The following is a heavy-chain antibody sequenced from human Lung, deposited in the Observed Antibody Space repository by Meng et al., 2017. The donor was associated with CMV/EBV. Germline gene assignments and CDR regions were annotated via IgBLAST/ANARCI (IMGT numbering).Heavy chain of an antibody. J-gene: IGHJ4*02. CDR2: ISSSSSYI. D-gene: IGHD6-13*01. Sequence: GGSLRLXCAASGFTFSSYSMNWVRQAPGKGLEWVSSISSSSSYIYYADSVKGRFTISRDNAKNSLYLQMNSLRAEDTAVYYCARGSSSSWYEGSYYFDYWGQGTXVTVSS. CDR3: ARGSSSSWYEGSYYFDY. CDR1: GFTFSSYS. V-gene: IGHV3-21*01.